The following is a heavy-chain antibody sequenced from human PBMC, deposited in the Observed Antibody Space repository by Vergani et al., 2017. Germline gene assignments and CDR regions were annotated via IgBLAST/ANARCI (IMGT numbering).Heavy chain of an antibody. J-gene: IGHJ5*02. Sequence: QVQLQQWGAGLLKPSETLSLTCAVYGGSFSGYYWSCIRQPPGKGLEWIGEINHSGSTNYNPSLKSRVTISVDTSKNQFSLKLSSVTAADTAVYYCARGSSGWYSRRTGWFDPWGQGTLVTVSS. D-gene: IGHD6-19*01. CDR2: INHSGST. CDR1: GGSFSGYY. V-gene: IGHV4-34*01. CDR3: ARGSSGWYSRRTGWFDP.